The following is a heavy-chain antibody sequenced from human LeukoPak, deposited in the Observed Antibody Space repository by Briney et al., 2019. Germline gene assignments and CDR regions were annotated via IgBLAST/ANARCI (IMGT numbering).Heavy chain of an antibody. V-gene: IGHV3-21*01. D-gene: IGHD3-22*01. J-gene: IGHJ4*02. CDR3: ARGVRVMNYYDTSGLGDY. Sequence: GSLRLSCAASGFTFSSYNMNWVRQAPGKGLEWVSSISSSSSYIYYADSVKGRFTISRDNGKNSLYLQMNNLRAEDTAVYYCARGVRVMNYYDTSGLGDYWGQGTLVSVSS. CDR2: ISSSSSYI. CDR1: GFTFSSYN.